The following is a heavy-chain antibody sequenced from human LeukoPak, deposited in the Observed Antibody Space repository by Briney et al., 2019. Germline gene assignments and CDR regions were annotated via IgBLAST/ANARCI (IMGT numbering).Heavy chain of an antibody. D-gene: IGHD3-9*01. CDR1: GGSFSGYY. CDR2: IYYSGST. CDR3: ARTPLRYFDWSSYYFDY. J-gene: IGHJ4*02. V-gene: IGHV4-59*01. Sequence: SETLSLPCAVYGGSFSGYYWSWIRQPPGKGLEWIGYIYYSGSTNYNPSLKSRVTISVDTSKNQFSLKLSSVTAADTAVYYCARTPLRYFDWSSYYFDYWGQGTLVTVSS.